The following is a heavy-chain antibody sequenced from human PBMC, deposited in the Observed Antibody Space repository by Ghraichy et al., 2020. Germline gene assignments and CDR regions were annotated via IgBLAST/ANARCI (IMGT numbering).Heavy chain of an antibody. CDR3: ASSTSPSGGSRYFQH. CDR1: GFTVSSNY. J-gene: IGHJ1*01. D-gene: IGHD2-2*01. V-gene: IGHV3-53*01. Sequence: GGSLRLSCAASGFTVSSNYMSWVRQAPGKGLEWVSVIYSGGSTYYADSVKGRFTISRDNSKNTLYLQMNSLRAEDTAVYYCASSTSPSGGSRYFQHWGQGTLVTVSS. CDR2: IYSGGST.